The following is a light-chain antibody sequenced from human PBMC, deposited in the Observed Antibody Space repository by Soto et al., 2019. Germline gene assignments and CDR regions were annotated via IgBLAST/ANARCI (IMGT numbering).Light chain of an antibody. CDR3: PSYDSSLSGPV. CDR1: SSNIGAGYD. V-gene: IGLV1-40*01. J-gene: IGLJ2*01. CDR2: GNS. Sequence: QSVLTQPPSVSGAPGQRVTISCTGSSSNIGAGYDVHWYQQLPGTAPKLLIYGNSNRPSGVPDRFSGSKSGTSASLAITGLQAEDEADYYCPSYDSSLSGPVFGGGTKLTVL.